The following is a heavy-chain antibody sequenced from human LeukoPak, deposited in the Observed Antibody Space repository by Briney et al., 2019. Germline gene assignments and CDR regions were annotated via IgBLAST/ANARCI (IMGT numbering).Heavy chain of an antibody. CDR2: IYYSGST. CDR1: GGSISSYY. J-gene: IGHJ4*02. CDR3: ARLSGYYGSGIDY. D-gene: IGHD3-10*01. V-gene: IGHV4-59*01. Sequence: SETLSLTCTVSGGSISSYYWSWIRQPPRKGLEWIGYIYYSGSTNYNPSLKSRVTISVDTSKNQFSLKLSSVTAADTAVYYCARLSGYYGSGIDYWGQGTLVTVSS.